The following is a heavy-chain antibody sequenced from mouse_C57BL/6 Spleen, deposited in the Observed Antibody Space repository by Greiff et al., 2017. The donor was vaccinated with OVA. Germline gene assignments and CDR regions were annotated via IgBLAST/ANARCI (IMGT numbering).Heavy chain of an antibody. CDR3: ARYGSSYGLAWFAY. D-gene: IGHD1-1*01. Sequence: QVQLQQPGPELVKPGASVKLSCKASGYTFTSYWMHWVKQRPGQGLEWIGNINPSNGSTNYNEKFKSKATLTVDKSSSTAYMQLSSLTSEDSAVYYCARYGSSYGLAWFAYWGQGTLVTVSA. CDR1: GYTFTSYW. J-gene: IGHJ3*01. V-gene: IGHV1-53*01. CDR2: INPSNGST.